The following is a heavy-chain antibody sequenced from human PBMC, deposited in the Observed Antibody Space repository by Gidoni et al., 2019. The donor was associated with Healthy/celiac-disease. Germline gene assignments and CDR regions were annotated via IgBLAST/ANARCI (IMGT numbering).Heavy chain of an antibody. V-gene: IGHV3-9*01. CDR2: ISWNSGSI. CDR1: GFAFDDYA. CDR3: AKEPIAAERGAFDP. D-gene: IGHD6-13*01. Sequence: EVQLVESGGGLVQPGRSLRLSCAASGFAFDDYAMHWVRQAPGKGLEWVSGISWNSGSIGYADSVKGRFTISRDNAKNSLYLQMNSLSAEDTALYYCAKEPIAAERGAFDPWGQGTLVTVSS. J-gene: IGHJ5*02.